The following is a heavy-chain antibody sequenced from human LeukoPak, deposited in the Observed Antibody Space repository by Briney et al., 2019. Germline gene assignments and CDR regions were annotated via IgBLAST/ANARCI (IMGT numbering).Heavy chain of an antibody. CDR1: GGSISSYY. D-gene: IGHD6-19*01. V-gene: IGHV4-59*01. Sequence: SETLSLTCTVSGGSISSYYWSWIRQPPGKGLEWIGYIYYSGSTNYNPSLKSRVTISVDTSKNQFSLKLSSVTAADTAVYYCARGFFGSSGWYGCYFDYWGQGTLVTVSS. CDR3: ARGFFGSSGWYGCYFDY. CDR2: IYYSGST. J-gene: IGHJ4*02.